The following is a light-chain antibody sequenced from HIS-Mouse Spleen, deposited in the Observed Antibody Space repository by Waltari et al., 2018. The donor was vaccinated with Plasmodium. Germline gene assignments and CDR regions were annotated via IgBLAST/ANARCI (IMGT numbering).Light chain of an antibody. V-gene: IGLV3-10*01. CDR3: YSTDSSGNHRV. CDR1: AMPKKS. J-gene: IGLJ3*02. CDR2: GDS. Sequence: SYELTQPPPVSVSPGQTDRITCSGDAMPKKSAYWYQQKSGQAPVLVIYGDSKRPSGIPGRFSGSSSGTMATLTISGAQVEDEADYYCYSTDSSGNHRVFGGGTKLTVL.